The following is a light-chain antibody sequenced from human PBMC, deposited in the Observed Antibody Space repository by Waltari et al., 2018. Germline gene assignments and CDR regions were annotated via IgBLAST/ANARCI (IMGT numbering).Light chain of an antibody. J-gene: IGKJ4*01. CDR2: AAS. V-gene: IGKV1-8*01. Sequence: AIRMTQSPSSISASTGDRVTITCRASQGISSYLAWYQQKPGKAPKLLIYAASTLQSGVPSRFSGSGSGTDFTLTISCLQSEDFATYYCQQYYSSPLTFGGGTKVEIK. CDR1: QGISSY. CDR3: QQYYSSPLT.